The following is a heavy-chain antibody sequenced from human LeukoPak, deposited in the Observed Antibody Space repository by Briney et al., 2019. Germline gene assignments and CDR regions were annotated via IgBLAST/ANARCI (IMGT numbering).Heavy chain of an antibody. CDR2: ISYDGSNK. Sequence: GGSLRLSCAASGFTFSSYGMHWVRQAPGKGLEWVAVISYDGSNKYYADSVKGRFTISRDNSKNTLYLQMNSLRAEDTAVYYCAKAQYKKSCASVDWGQGTLVTVSS. J-gene: IGHJ4*02. CDR3: AKAQYKKSCASVD. V-gene: IGHV3-30*18. D-gene: IGHD3-16*01. CDR1: GFTFSSYG.